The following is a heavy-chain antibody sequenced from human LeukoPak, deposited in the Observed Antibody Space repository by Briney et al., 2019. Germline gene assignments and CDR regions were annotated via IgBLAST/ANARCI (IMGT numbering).Heavy chain of an antibody. Sequence: GGSLRLSCAASGFTFNTYAMSWVRQASGKGLEWVGRIRSKANSYATAYAASVKGRFTISRDDSKNTAYLQMNSLKTEDTAVYYCTRRVADGDPHIWGQGTLVTVSS. CDR2: IRSKANSYAT. D-gene: IGHD2-15*01. CDR1: GFTFNTYA. V-gene: IGHV3-73*01. CDR3: TRRVADGDPHI. J-gene: IGHJ4*02.